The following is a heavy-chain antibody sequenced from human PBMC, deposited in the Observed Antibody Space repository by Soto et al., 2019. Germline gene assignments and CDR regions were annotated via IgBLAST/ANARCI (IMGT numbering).Heavy chain of an antibody. CDR1: GFSLSTSGVG. CDR3: AHLGLVTGDFLGAFDI. D-gene: IGHD7-27*01. V-gene: IGHV2-5*02. J-gene: IGHJ3*02. CDR2: IYWDDDK. Sequence: SGPTLVKPTQTLTLTCTFSGFSLSTSGVGVGWIRQPPGKALEWLALIYWDDDKRYSPSLKSRLTITKDTSKNQVVLTMTNMDPVDTATYFCAHLGLVTGDFLGAFDIWGQGTMVTVSS.